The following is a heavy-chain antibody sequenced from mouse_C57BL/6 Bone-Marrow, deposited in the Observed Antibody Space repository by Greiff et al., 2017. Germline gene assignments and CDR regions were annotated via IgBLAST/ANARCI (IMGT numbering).Heavy chain of an antibody. D-gene: IGHD1-3*01. J-gene: IGHJ2*01. CDR2: IDPENGDT. CDR1: GFNIKDDY. CDR3: TVDLWAQKYYLDY. V-gene: IGHV14-4*01. Sequence: EVKLMESGAELVRPGASVKLSCTASGFNIKDDYMHWVNQRPEQGLEWIGWIDPENGDTEYASKFHGKATITADTSSNTAYLQISSLTSEDTAVYDCTVDLWAQKYYLDYWGQGTTLTVSS.